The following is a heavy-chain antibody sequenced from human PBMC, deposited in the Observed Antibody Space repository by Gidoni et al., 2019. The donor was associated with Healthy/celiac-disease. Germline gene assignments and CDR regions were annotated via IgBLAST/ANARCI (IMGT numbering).Heavy chain of an antibody. Sequence: QVQLWQSGAEGKKPGASVKVSCKASGYTFTGYYMHWVRQAPGQGLEWMGWINPNSGGTNYAQKFQGWVTMTRDTSISTAYMELSRLRSDDTAVYYCARGPGDGYGDRGFDYWGQGTLVTVSS. CDR1: GYTFTGYY. D-gene: IGHD4-17*01. CDR3: ARGPGDGYGDRGFDY. J-gene: IGHJ4*02. V-gene: IGHV1-2*04. CDR2: INPNSGGT.